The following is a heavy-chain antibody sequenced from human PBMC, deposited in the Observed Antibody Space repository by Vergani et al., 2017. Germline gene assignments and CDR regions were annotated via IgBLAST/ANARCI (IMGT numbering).Heavy chain of an antibody. CDR3: ARTGNAAFDI. D-gene: IGHD1-26*01. CDR2: IDWDDDK. J-gene: IGHJ3*02. V-gene: IGHV2-70*04. Sequence: QVTLKESGPALVKPTQTLTLTCTFSGFSLSTSGMRVSWIRRPPGKSLEWLARIDWDDDKFDSTSLKTRLTISKDTSKNQVVLTMTNMDPVDTATYYCARTGNAAFDIWGQGTMVTVSS. CDR1: GFSLSTSGMR.